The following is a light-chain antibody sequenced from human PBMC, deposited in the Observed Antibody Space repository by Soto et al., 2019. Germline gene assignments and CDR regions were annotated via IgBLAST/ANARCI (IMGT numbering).Light chain of an antibody. CDR3: QQYDSSPLT. J-gene: IGKJ4*01. CDR2: GAS. CDR1: QSVSSSF. V-gene: IGKV3-20*01. Sequence: EIILTQSPGTLSLSPGERATLSCRASQSVSSSFLAWHQQKPGRAPRLLIYGASSRATGIPDRFSGSGSGTDFTLTISRLEPEDFAVYYCQQYDSSPLTFGGGTKVEIK.